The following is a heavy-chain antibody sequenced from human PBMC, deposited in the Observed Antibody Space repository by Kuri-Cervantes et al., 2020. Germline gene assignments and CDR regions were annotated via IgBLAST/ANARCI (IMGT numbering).Heavy chain of an antibody. Sequence: ASVKVSCKASGYTFTSYYMHWVRQAPGQGLEWMGIINPSGGSTSYAQKFQGRVTMTRDTSTSTVYMELSSLRSDDTAVYYCAKAVDIVVVPALGYGMDVWGQGTTVTVSS. V-gene: IGHV1-46*01. J-gene: IGHJ6*02. D-gene: IGHD2-2*01. CDR3: AKAVDIVVVPALGYGMDV. CDR2: INPSGGST. CDR1: GYTFTSYY.